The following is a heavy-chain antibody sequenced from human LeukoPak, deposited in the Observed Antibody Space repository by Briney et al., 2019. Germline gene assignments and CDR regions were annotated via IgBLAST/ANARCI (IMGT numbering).Heavy chain of an antibody. J-gene: IGHJ5*02. CDR1: GFTFSSYA. CDR2: ISYTGSST. CDR3: GKGTVAGTWGNNWFDP. D-gene: IGHD3-16*01. V-gene: IGHV3-23*01. Sequence: PGGSLRLSCAASGFTFSSYAMNWVRQAPGKGPEWVSVISYTGSSTYYADSVKGRFTISRDNSKNTLYLQMNSLRAEDTAIYYCGKGTVAGTWGNNWFDPWGQGTLVTVSS.